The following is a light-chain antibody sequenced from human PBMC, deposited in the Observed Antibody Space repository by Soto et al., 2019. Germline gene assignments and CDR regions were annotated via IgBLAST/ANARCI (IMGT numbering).Light chain of an antibody. CDR2: RNN. CDR3: AAWDGCLSGLYV. CDR1: SSNIGKNN. Sequence: QSVLXRPPSASGTPVQRVTISCSGSSSNIGKNNVYWYQQLPGTTPQLLIYRNNQRPSGVPDRFSASKSGTSASLAISGLRSEDEADYYCAAWDGCLSGLYVFGTGTKVTVL. J-gene: IGLJ1*01. V-gene: IGLV1-47*01.